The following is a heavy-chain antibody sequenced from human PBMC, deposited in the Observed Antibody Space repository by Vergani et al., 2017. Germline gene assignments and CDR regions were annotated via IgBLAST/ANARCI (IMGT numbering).Heavy chain of an antibody. V-gene: IGHV3-23*01. CDR2: LSASDRRT. J-gene: IGHJ3*02. CDR3: AKEGYGDYFVHAFDI. D-gene: IGHD4-17*01. CDR1: GFTFIMHA. Sequence: EVQLLESGGDLVQPGGSLRLSCAASGFTFIMHAMSWVRQAPGKGLEWVSTLSASDRRTHYADSVKGRFTISRDNSKNTLYLQMNSLRAEDTAVYYCAKEGYGDYFVHAFDIWGQGTMVTVSS.